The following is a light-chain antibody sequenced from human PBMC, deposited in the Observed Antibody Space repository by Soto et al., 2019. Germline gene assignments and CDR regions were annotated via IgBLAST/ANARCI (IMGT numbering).Light chain of an antibody. CDR3: QQYGRSPWT. CDR2: GAS. V-gene: IGKV3-20*01. CDR1: QSIDSSY. Sequence: EIVLTQSPGTLSLSPGDRATLSCRASQSIDSSYLAWYQQKPGQAPRLLIYGASSGTTGIPDRFSGSGSGTDFTLTISRLEPEDFAVYYCQQYGRSPWTFGQGTKVEVK. J-gene: IGKJ1*01.